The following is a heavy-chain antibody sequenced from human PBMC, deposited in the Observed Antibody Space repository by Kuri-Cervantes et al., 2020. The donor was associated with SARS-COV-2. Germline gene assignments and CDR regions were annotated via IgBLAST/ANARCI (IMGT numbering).Heavy chain of an antibody. J-gene: IGHJ4*02. CDR3: ARPSRGGFDY. Sequence: GESLKISYAASGFTFSSYAMHWVRQAPGKGLEWVAVISYDGSNKYYADSVKGRFTISRDNSKSMLFLQMSGLTDEDTARYYCARPSRGGFDYWGQGSLVTVSS. CDR2: ISYDGSNK. V-gene: IGHV3-30*14. CDR1: GFTFSSYA.